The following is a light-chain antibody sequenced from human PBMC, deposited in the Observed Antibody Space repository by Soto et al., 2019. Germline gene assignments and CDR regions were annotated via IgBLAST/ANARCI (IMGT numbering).Light chain of an antibody. Sequence: DIVLTQSPATLSLSPGEAATLSCLASQRVTSSYLAWYQQKPGQAPRLLIYGASSRATGIPDRFSGSGSGTDFTLTISRLEPEDFAVYYCQQHGSSPQTFGQGTKVDI. CDR2: GAS. V-gene: IGKV3-20*01. CDR1: QRVTSSY. J-gene: IGKJ1*01. CDR3: QQHGSSPQT.